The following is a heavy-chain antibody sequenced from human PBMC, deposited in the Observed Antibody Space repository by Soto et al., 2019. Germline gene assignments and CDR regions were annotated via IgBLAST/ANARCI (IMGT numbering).Heavy chain of an antibody. V-gene: IGHV1-8*01. CDR1: VYTFTSYD. CDR2: MNPNSGNT. CDR3: ARGEGYCSSTSCYGGDY. J-gene: IGHJ4*02. D-gene: IGHD2-2*01. Sequence: ASVKVSCKASVYTFTSYDINWVRQATGQGLEWMGWMNPNSGNTGYAQKFQGRVTMTRNTSISTAYMELSSLRSEDTAVYYCARGEGYCSSTSCYGGDYWGQGTLVTVSS.